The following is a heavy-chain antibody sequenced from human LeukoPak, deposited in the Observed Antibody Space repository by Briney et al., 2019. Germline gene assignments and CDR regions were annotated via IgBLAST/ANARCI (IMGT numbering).Heavy chain of an antibody. CDR2: IKQDASEK. Sequence: GGSLRLSCAASRFTFSNYWMNWVRQAPGKGLEWVANIKQDASEKYYVDSVRGRFTISRDNAKNSLYLQMDSLRGEDTAVYYCARDSRYYDSSLKWGQGTLVTVSS. CDR1: RFTFSNYW. D-gene: IGHD3-22*01. V-gene: IGHV3-7*01. CDR3: ARDSRYYDSSLK. J-gene: IGHJ4*02.